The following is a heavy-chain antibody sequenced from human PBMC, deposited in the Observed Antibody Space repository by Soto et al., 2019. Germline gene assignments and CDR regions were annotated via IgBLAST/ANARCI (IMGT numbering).Heavy chain of an antibody. D-gene: IGHD5-12*01. CDR2: IWYDGSNK. Sequence: QVQLVESGGGVVQPGRSLRLSCAASGFTFSSYGMHWVRQAPGKGLEWVAVIWYDGSNKYYADSVKGRFTISRDNSKNTLYPKMNSLRAAATAVYYCAREGKDIVATIRPYCFDYWGQGTLVTVSS. J-gene: IGHJ4*02. CDR1: GFTFSSYG. CDR3: AREGKDIVATIRPYCFDY. V-gene: IGHV3-33*01.